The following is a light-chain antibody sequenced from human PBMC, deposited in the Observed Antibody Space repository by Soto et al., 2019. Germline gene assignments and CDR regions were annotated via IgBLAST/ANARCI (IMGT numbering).Light chain of an antibody. J-gene: IGLJ3*02. V-gene: IGLV2-8*01. CDR2: EVI. CDR3: SSYAGSNNLRV. CDR1: SSDVGGYNY. Sequence: QSVLTQPPSASGSPGQSVTISCTGTSSDVGGYNYVSWYQHHPGQAPKLMIYEVIKRPSGVPDRFSGSKSGNTASLTVSGLQADDEADYYCSSYAGSNNLRVFGGGTKLTVL.